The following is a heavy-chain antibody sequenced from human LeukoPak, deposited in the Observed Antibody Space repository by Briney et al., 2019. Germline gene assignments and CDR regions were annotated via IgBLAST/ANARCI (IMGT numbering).Heavy chain of an antibody. V-gene: IGHV1-69*13. CDR1: GGTFSSYA. CDR3: PRSKDIVVVVAASFDY. D-gene: IGHD2-15*01. J-gene: IGHJ4*02. CDR2: IIPIFGTA. Sequence: ASVKVSCKASGGTFSSYAISWVRQAPGQGLEWMGGIIPIFGTANYAQKFQGRVTITADESTSTAYMELSSLRSEDTAVYYCPRSKDIVVVVAASFDYWGQGTLVTVSS.